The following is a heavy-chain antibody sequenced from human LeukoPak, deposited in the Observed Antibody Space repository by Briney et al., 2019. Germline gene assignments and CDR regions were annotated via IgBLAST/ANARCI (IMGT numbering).Heavy chain of an antibody. Sequence: TLSLTCTVSGGSISSGSHYWSWIRQPAGKGLEWIGRITTSGDTTYNPSLKGRLTISVDTSRNHFSLNLRSVTAADTAVYYCARDPSSSPTVPPYFDYWGQGTLVTVSS. D-gene: IGHD6-13*01. CDR2: ITTSGDT. J-gene: IGHJ4*02. V-gene: IGHV4-61*02. CDR3: ARDPSSSPTVPPYFDY. CDR1: GGSISSGSHY.